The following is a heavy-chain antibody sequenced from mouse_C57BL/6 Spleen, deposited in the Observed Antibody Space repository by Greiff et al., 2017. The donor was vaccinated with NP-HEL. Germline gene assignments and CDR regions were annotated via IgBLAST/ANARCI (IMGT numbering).Heavy chain of an antibody. Sequence: VQLQQPGAELVMPGASVKLSCKASGYTFTSYWMHWVKQRPGQGLEWIGEIDPSDSYTNYNQKFKGKSTLTVDKSSSTAYMQLSSLTSEDSAVYYCARPYYYGSNSNWYFDVWGTGTTVTVSS. V-gene: IGHV1-69*01. J-gene: IGHJ1*03. CDR1: GYTFTSYW. D-gene: IGHD1-1*01. CDR3: ARPYYYGSNSNWYFDV. CDR2: IDPSDSYT.